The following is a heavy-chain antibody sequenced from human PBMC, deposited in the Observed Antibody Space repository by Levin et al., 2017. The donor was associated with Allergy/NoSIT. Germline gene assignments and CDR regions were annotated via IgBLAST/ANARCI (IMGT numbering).Heavy chain of an antibody. J-gene: IGHJ3*02. Sequence: PSETLSLTCTVSGGSISSYCWSWIRQPPGRGLEWIGDICYSGRTNYNPSLNSRATISVDTSKNQFSLKLSSVTAADTAVYYCARLEAVAAEDAFDIWGQGTMVTVSS. D-gene: IGHD6-19*01. CDR2: ICYSGRT. CDR3: ARLEAVAAEDAFDI. V-gene: IGHV4-59*08. CDR1: GGSISSYC.